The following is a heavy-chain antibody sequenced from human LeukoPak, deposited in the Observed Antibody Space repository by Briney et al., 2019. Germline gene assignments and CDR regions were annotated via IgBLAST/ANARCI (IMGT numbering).Heavy chain of an antibody. CDR1: GFTVSTTL. V-gene: IGHV3-53*01. CDR3: AKATGDFDY. J-gene: IGHJ4*02. D-gene: IGHD3-9*01. CDR2: IYDDGRS. Sequence: PGGSLRLSCTVSGFTVSTTLMDWVRQAPGKGLEWVSVIYDDGRSVYADSVRGRFTISRDNSKNTLYLQVNSLRAEDTAVYYCAKATGDFDYWGQGTLVIVSS.